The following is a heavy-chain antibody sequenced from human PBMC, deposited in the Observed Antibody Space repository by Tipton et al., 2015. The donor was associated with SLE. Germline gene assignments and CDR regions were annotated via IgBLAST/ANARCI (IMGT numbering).Heavy chain of an antibody. CDR3: ASSPPQPVRIFDY. CDR1: GFTFSSYE. V-gene: IGHV3-48*03. CDR2: ISSSGSTI. Sequence: SLRLSCAASGFTFSSYEMNWVRQAPGKGLEWVSYISSSGSTIYYADSVKGRFTISRDNAKNSLYLQMNSLRAEDTAVYYCASSPPQPVRIFDYWGQGTLVTVSS. D-gene: IGHD6-6*01. J-gene: IGHJ4*02.